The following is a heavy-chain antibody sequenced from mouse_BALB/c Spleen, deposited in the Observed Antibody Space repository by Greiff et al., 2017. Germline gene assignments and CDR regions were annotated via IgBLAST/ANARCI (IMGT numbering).Heavy chain of an antibody. CDR2: INPSSGYT. CDR1: GYTFTSYT. D-gene: IGHD2-1*01. CDR3: ARKDGNLAWFAY. V-gene: IGHV1-4*01. J-gene: IGHJ3*01. Sequence: VQLQQSGAELARPGASVKMSCKASGYTFTSYTMHWVKQRPGQGLEWIAYINPSSGYTNYNQKFKDKATLTADKPSSTAYMQLSSLTSEDSAVYYCARKDGNLAWFAYWGQGTLVTVSA.